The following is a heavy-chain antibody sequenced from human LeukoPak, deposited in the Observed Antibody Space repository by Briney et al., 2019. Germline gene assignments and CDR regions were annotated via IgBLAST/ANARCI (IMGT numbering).Heavy chain of an antibody. CDR1: GYSISSGYY. Sequence: PSETLSLTCAVSGYSISSGYYWSWIRQPAGKGLEWIGRIYTSGSTNYNPSLKSRVTMSVDPSKNQFSLKMSSVTAADTAVYYCARAVVELRGDYYYYMDVWGKGTTVTVSS. CDR3: ARAVVELRGDYYYYMDV. D-gene: IGHD1-7*01. V-gene: IGHV4-4*07. CDR2: IYTSGST. J-gene: IGHJ6*03.